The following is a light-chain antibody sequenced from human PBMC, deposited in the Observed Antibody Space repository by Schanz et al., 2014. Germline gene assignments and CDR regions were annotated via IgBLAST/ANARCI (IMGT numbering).Light chain of an antibody. V-gene: IGLV2-23*01. CDR3: CSYAGGALVL. J-gene: IGLJ2*01. CDR1: SSDVGSYNL. Sequence: QSALTQPASVSGSPGQSITISCTGTSSDVGSYNLVSWYQQHPGKAPKLMIYEGSKRPSGVSNRFSGSKSANTASLTISGLQAEDEADYYCCSYAGGALVLFGGGTKLTVL. CDR2: EGS.